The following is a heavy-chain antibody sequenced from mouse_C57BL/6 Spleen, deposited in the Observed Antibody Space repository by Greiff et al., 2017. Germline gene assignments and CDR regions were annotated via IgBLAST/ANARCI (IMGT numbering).Heavy chain of an antibody. V-gene: IGHV5-17*01. J-gene: IGHJ4*01. CDR1: GFTFRDYG. D-gene: IGHD2-4*01. CDR3: ARDYDYDGCAMDY. Sequence: EVQRVESGGGLVKPGGSLKLSCAASGFTFRDYGMHWVRQAPEKGLEWVAYISSGSSTIYYADTVKGRFTISRDNAKNTLFLQMTSLRSEDTAMYYCARDYDYDGCAMDYWGQGTSVTVSS. CDR2: ISSGSSTI.